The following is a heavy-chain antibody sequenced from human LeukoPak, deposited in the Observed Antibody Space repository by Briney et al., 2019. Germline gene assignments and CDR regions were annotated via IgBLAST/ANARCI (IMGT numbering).Heavy chain of an antibody. CDR3: ARTIEMATITFFDY. J-gene: IGHJ4*02. CDR2: INHSGST. V-gene: IGHV4-34*01. D-gene: IGHD5-24*01. Sequence: SETLSLTCAVYGGSFSGYYWSWIRQPPGKGLEWIGEINHSGSTNYNPSLKSRVTISVDTSKNQFSLKLGSMTAADTAVYYCARTIEMATITFFDYWGQGTLVTVSS. CDR1: GGSFSGYY.